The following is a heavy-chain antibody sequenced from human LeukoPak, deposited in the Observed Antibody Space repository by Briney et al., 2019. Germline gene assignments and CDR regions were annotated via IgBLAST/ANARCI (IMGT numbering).Heavy chain of an antibody. V-gene: IGHV3-30*02. Sequence: GGSLRLSCAASGFTFSSYGMHWVRQAPGKGLEWVAFIRYDGSNKYYADSVKGRFTISRDNSKNTLYLQMNSLRAEDTAVYYCAKVLTYYYDSSGYSPFDYWGQGTLVTVSS. D-gene: IGHD3-22*01. J-gene: IGHJ4*02. CDR1: GFTFSSYG. CDR3: AKVLTYYYDSSGYSPFDY. CDR2: IRYDGSNK.